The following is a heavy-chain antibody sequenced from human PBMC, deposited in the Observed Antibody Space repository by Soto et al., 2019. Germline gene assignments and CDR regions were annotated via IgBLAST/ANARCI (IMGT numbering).Heavy chain of an antibody. CDR1: GFSLSTNKVG. D-gene: IGHD1-26*01. CDR2: IYWDDDK. J-gene: IGHJ3*01. V-gene: IGHV2-5*02. Sequence: QITLKASGPTLVQPTKTLTLTCTFSGFSLSTNKVGVGWIRQPPGKALEWLALIYWDDDKRYSPSLERSLTFTKNISSNQLGHTTINMYPVNTATYYGAHTYPPAWDTWVQETLVTVSA. CDR3: AHTYPPAWDT.